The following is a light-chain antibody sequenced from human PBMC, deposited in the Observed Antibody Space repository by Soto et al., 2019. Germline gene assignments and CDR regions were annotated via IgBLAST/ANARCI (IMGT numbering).Light chain of an antibody. Sequence: EIVLTQSQGTLSFSPGERATLSCRASQSVSSYLAWYQQKPGQAPRLLIYGASSRATGIPDTFSGRGSGTDFTLTISRLEPEDFAVYYCQQYGRSPLTFGQGTKVEI. J-gene: IGKJ1*01. CDR1: QSVSSY. CDR2: GAS. V-gene: IGKV3-20*01. CDR3: QQYGRSPLT.